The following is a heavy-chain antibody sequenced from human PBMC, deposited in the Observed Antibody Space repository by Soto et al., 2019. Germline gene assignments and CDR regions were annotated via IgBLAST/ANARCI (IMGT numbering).Heavy chain of an antibody. Sequence: PGGSLRLSCTASGFTFGDYAMSWFRQAPGKGLERVGFIRSKAYGGTTEYAASVKGRFTISRDDSKSIAYLQMNSLKTEDTAVYYCTRAYGLGYCTNGVCPHYYYYGMDVWGQGTTVTVSS. D-gene: IGHD2-8*01. CDR2: IRSKAYGGTT. J-gene: IGHJ6*02. CDR3: TRAYGLGYCTNGVCPHYYYYGMDV. V-gene: IGHV3-49*03. CDR1: GFTFGDYA.